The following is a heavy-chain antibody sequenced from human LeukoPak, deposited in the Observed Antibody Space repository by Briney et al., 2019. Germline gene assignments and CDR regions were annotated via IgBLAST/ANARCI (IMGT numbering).Heavy chain of an antibody. CDR1: GFTLSSYE. V-gene: IGHV3-48*03. D-gene: IGHD2/OR15-2a*01. CDR2: ISSSGSTI. CDR3: ARGRILLDY. Sequence: PGGSLRLSCAASGFTLSSYEKNWVRQAPGKGLEWVSYISSSGSTIYYADSVKGRFTISRDNAKNSLYLQMNSLRAEDTAVYYCARGRILLDYWGQGTLVTVSS. J-gene: IGHJ4*02.